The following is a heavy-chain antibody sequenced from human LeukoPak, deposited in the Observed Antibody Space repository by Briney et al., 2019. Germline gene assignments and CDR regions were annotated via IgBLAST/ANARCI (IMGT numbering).Heavy chain of an antibody. V-gene: IGHV3-30*04. CDR3: ARDLLGSRTYYYYYGMDV. CDR1: GFTLSGYA. D-gene: IGHD3-10*01. CDR2: ISYDGSHK. J-gene: IGHJ6*02. Sequence: GGSLRLSCAASGFTLSGYAMHWVRQAPGKRLEGVAVISYDGSHKYYADSVKRRFTISRDNSKNTLYLQMNSLRAEDTAVYYCARDLLGSRTYYYYYGMDVWGQGTTVTVSS.